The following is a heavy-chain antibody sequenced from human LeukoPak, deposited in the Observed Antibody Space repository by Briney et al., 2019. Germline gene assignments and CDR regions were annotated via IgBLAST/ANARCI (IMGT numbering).Heavy chain of an antibody. Sequence: GGSLRLSCAASGFTFSRYGMHWVRQAPGKGLEWVAFIRYDGTNKYSADSVKGRFTISRDNSKNTLYLQMNSLRAEDTAVYYCARRLYCSGSSCHTGPDAFDIWGQGTMVTVSS. D-gene: IGHD2-15*01. CDR2: IRYDGTNK. V-gene: IGHV3-30*02. CDR1: GFTFSRYG. J-gene: IGHJ3*02. CDR3: ARRLYCSGSSCHTGPDAFDI.